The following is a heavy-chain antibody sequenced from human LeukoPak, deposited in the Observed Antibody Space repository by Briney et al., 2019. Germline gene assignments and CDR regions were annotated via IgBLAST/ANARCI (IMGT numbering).Heavy chain of an antibody. CDR1: GDSIRSSTYY. V-gene: IGHV4-39*01. Sequence: LETLSLTCTVSGDSIRSSTYYWGWIRQPPGKGLEWIGSIDYSGSTYYNPSLKSRVTKFVDTSKNQFSLKLSSVTAADTAVYYCARHGYTSGWYKFDYWGQGTLVTVSS. CDR3: ARHGYTSGWYKFDY. D-gene: IGHD6-13*01. J-gene: IGHJ4*02. CDR2: IDYSGST.